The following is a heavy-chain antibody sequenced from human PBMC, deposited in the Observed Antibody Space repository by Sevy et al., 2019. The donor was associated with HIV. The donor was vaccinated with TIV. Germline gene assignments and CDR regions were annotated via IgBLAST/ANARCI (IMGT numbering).Heavy chain of an antibody. V-gene: IGHV3-15*01. CDR2: IKGKIYDGTI. J-gene: IGHJ4*02. CDR1: GCTFSNAW. CDR3: TTASWSQEDYYNY. Sequence: GGSLRLSCAASGCTFSNAWMSWVRQAPGKGLEWVGRIKGKIYDGTIDYAAPVKGRFSISRDDSKNTLYLQMNSLKTEDTAVSYCTTASWSQEDYYNYWSQGTLVTVSS. D-gene: IGHD6-13*01.